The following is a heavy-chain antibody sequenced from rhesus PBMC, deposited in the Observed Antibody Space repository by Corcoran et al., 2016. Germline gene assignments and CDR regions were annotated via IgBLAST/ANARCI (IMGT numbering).Heavy chain of an antibody. Sequence: QVQLQESGPGLLKPSDTLSLTCAVSGGSLSGGYGWGWIRQPPGKGLEWMGRIYSSNGHTYNNPSLKGRVTISTDTSKNRFSLKLSSVTAADTAVYYCARAYYNIWTGYYQYFDYWGQGVLVTVSS. CDR1: GGSLSGGYG. V-gene: IGHV4S7*01. CDR2: IYSSNGHT. J-gene: IGHJ4*01. D-gene: IGHD3-3*01. CDR3: ARAYYNIWTGYYQYFDY.